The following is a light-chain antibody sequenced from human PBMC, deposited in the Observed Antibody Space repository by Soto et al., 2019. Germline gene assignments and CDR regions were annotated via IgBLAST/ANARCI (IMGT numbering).Light chain of an antibody. V-gene: IGKV3-20*01. J-gene: IGKJ4*01. CDR3: QQFSSYPLT. CDR2: DAS. CDR1: QTVRNNY. Sequence: EVGVKQSPGTVSLSPGERATLSCRASQTVRNNYLAWYQQKPGQAPRLLIYDASSRATGIPDRFSGGGSGTDFTLTISRLEPEDFAVYYCQQFSSYPLTFGGGTKVDIK.